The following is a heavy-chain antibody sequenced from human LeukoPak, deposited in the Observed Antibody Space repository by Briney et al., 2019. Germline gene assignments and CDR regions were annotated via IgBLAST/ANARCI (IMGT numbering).Heavy chain of an antibody. Sequence: PGGSLRLSCAASGFTFSNYWMSWVRQAPGKGLEWVANIKKDGSEKYYVDSVKGRFTISRDNAKNSLFLQMNSLRAEGTAVYYCARNRAYRSGWTDHWGQGTLVTVSS. CDR1: GFTFSNYW. D-gene: IGHD6-19*01. CDR2: IKKDGSEK. J-gene: IGHJ5*02. CDR3: ARNRAYRSGWTDH. V-gene: IGHV3-7*01.